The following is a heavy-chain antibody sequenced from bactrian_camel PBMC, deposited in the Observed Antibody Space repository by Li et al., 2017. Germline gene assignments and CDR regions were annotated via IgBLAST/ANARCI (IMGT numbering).Heavy chain of an antibody. V-gene: IGHV3S40*01. CDR1: GFTFSNFA. Sequence: DVQLVESGGGSVQAGGSLMLSCAASGFTFSNFAMNWVRQAPGKGLEWVSGIKSSDGSTWYADSVKGRFTISRDNAKNTVYLQMNSLRPEDTAVYYCVKPNPDARGGFDHWGQGTQVTVS. CDR3: VKPNPDARGGFDH. J-gene: IGHJ4*01. D-gene: IGHD1*01. CDR2: IKSSDGST.